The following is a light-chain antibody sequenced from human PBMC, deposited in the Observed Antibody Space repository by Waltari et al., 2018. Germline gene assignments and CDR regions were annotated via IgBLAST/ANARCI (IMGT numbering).Light chain of an antibody. V-gene: IGLV2-14*03. CDR3: SSYTTGSTRYV. CDR2: DVH. CDR1: SSDIGAYNF. J-gene: IGLJ1*01. Sequence: QSAMTQPASVSGSPGQSITIYCTGTSSDIGAYNFVSWYQKHPGKAPKVMIYDVHNRPSGVSSRFSGSKSGNAASLTISGLQAEDEADYYCSSYTTGSTRYVFGSGTKVTVL.